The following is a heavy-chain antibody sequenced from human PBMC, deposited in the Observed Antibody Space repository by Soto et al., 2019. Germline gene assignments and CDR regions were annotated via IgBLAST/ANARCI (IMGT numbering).Heavy chain of an antibody. D-gene: IGHD6-6*01. CDR2: IYPGDSDT. CDR3: ARARSSCWPYYYDGMDG. J-gene: IGHJ6*02. V-gene: IGHV5-51*01. Sequence: GESLQIDFKGSGYSFTSYLICWVRQMPVKGLEWMGIIYPGDSDTRYSPSFQAQVTISADKSISTAYLQWSSLKASDTAMYYCARARSSCWPYYYDGMDGWGQGTTVTVSS. CDR1: GYSFTSYL.